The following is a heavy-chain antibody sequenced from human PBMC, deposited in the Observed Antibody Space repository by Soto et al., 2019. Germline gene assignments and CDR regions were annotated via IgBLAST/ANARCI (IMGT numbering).Heavy chain of an antibody. CDR1: GFTFSDYY. Sequence: PGGSLRLSCAASGFTFSDYYMSWIRQAPGKGLEWVSYISGTSDYTNYADSVKGRFTIPRDNAKNSLYLQMNSLRAEDTAVYYCARSRPYCSSTTCYGYYYGMDVWGQGTTVTVSS. CDR2: ISGTSDYT. J-gene: IGHJ6*02. D-gene: IGHD2-2*01. CDR3: ARSRPYCSSTTCYGYYYGMDV. V-gene: IGHV3-11*06.